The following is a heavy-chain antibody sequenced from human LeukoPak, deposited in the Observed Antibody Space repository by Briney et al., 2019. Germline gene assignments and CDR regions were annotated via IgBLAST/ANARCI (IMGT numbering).Heavy chain of an antibody. CDR3: AREARYGMDV. J-gene: IGHJ6*02. CDR2: IDSDGSST. CDR1: GFTLSSYL. V-gene: IGHV3-74*01. Sequence: GGSLRLSCAAPGFTLSSYLMDWVRQAPGKGLVRVSRIDSDGSSTSYADSVKGRFTISRDNAKNTLCLLVDNLRAEDTAVYHCAREARYGMDVWGQGTTVTVSS.